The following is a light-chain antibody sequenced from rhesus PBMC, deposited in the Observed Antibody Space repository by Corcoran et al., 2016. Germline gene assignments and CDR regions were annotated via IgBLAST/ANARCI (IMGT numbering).Light chain of an antibody. CDR3: QQYSNWPQYS. CDR1: HSVSSS. CDR2: GVY. J-gene: IGKJ2*01. Sequence: EIVMTQSPATLSLSPGEIATLSCRASHSVSSSLAWYQHKPGQAPSLLMYGVYSRATGIPDRVSGSGSGTEFTLTIRRLEPEDFAVYYCQQYSNWPQYSFGQGTKVEIK. V-gene: IGKV3-42*03.